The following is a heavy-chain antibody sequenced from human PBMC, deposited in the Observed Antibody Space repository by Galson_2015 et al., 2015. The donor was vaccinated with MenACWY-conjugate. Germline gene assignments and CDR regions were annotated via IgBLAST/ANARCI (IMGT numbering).Heavy chain of an antibody. CDR2: ISYDGSNK. V-gene: IGHV3-30*18. CDR1: GFTFSSYW. J-gene: IGHJ4*02. CDR3: AKGYSYGYRGPFDY. Sequence: SLRLSCAASGFTFSSYWMSWVRQAPGKGLEWVAVISYDGSNKYYADSVKGRFTISRDNSKNTLYLQMNSLRAEDTAVYYCAKGYSYGYRGPFDYWGQGTLVTVSS. D-gene: IGHD5-18*01.